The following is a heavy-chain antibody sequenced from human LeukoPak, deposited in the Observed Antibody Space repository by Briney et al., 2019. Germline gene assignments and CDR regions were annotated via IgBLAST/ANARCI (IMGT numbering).Heavy chain of an antibody. CDR3: ARLAAAGTRNVDY. CDR1: GFTFSSYA. J-gene: IGHJ4*02. Sequence: PGGSLRLSCAASGFTFSSYAMHWVRQAPGKGLEWVAVISYDGSSKYYADSVKGRFTISRDNSKNTLYLQMNSLRAEDTAVYYCARLAAAGTRNVDYWGQGTLVTVSS. D-gene: IGHD6-13*01. V-gene: IGHV3-30-3*01. CDR2: ISYDGSSK.